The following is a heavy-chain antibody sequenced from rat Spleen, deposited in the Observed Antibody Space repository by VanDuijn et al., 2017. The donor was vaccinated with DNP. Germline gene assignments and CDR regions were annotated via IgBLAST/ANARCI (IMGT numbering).Heavy chain of an antibody. Sequence: EVQLVETGGGSVQPGRSLKLSCVASGFTFSGYWMFWIRQAPGKGLEWVATINPDGATTHYSDSVRGRFTISRDNTENTVYLQMNSLRSGDTATYYCARPKTTDYSYAMDAWGQGTSVTVSS. CDR3: ARPKTTDYSYAMDA. J-gene: IGHJ4*01. V-gene: IGHV5-58*01. D-gene: IGHD1-6*01. CDR2: INPDGATT. CDR1: GFTFSGYW.